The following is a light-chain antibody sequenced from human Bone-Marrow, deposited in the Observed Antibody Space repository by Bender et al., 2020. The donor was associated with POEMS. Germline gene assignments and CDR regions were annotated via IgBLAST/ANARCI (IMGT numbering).Light chain of an antibody. CDR2: EGS. J-gene: IGLJ2*01. Sequence: QSALTQPASVSGSPGQSITISCTGTSSDVGNYNLVSWYQQHPGKVPKVIIYEGSKRPSGISNRFSAAKSGNTASLTISGLQTEDEADYFCCSYAGGNTLVFGGGTKVTVL. CDR3: CSYAGGNTLV. V-gene: IGLV2-23*01. CDR1: SSDVGNYNL.